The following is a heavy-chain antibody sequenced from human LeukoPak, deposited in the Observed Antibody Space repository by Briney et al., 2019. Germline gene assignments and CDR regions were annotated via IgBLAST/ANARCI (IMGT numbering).Heavy chain of an antibody. V-gene: IGHV4-4*02. J-gene: IGHJ2*01. Sequence: SETLSLTCAVSGGSISSSSWWSWVRQPPGKGLEWIGEIYHSGSTNYNPSLKSRVTISVDKSKNQFSLKLSSVTAADTAVYYCARKSYSEPWYFDLWGRGTLVTVSS. CDR1: GGSISSSSW. CDR2: IYHSGST. D-gene: IGHD3-10*01. CDR3: ARKSYSEPWYFDL.